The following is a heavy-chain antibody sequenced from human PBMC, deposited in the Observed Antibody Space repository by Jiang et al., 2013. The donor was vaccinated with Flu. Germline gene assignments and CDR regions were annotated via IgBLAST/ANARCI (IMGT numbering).Heavy chain of an antibody. D-gene: IGHD3-10*01. CDR1: GFSLSTSGVG. CDR3: AHRLRDGSGETHLNPLYYYYGMDV. Sequence: KPTQTLTLTCTFSGFSLSTSGVGVGWIRQPPGKALEWLALIYWNDDKRYSPSLKSRLTITKDTSKNQVVLTMTNMDPVDTATYYCAHRLRDGSGETHLNPLYYYYGMDVWGQGTTVTVSS. CDR2: IYWNDDK. J-gene: IGHJ6*02. V-gene: IGHV2-5*01.